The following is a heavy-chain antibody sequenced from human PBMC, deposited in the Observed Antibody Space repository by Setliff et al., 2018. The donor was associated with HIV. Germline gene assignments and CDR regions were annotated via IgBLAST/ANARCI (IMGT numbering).Heavy chain of an antibody. D-gene: IGHD5-18*01. J-gene: IGHJ6*03. Sequence: SETLSLTCTVSGGSISSYYWSWIRQPTGKGLEWIGYIYYSGSTNYNPSLNSRVTISVDTSKNQFSLKLSSVTAADTAVYYCARGSRGYSYAYYYDYMDVWGKGTTVTVSS. CDR2: IYYSGST. CDR3: ARGSRGYSYAYYYDYMDV. V-gene: IGHV4-59*01. CDR1: GGSISSYY.